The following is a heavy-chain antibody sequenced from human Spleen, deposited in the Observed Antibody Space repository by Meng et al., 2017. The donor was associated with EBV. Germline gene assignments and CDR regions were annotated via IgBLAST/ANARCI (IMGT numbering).Heavy chain of an antibody. Sequence: QLWRKQCGARLLTPADPLSLTCGGHGESLSGDHWSWIRQPPGKGLEWRGEINHSGSTNYNPSLKSRVTISVDTSKNQFSLKLSSVTAADTAVYYCARGETKDDYGDVNWFDPWGQGTLVTVS. V-gene: IGHV4-34*01. D-gene: IGHD4-17*01. J-gene: IGHJ5*02. CDR1: GESLSGDH. CDR3: ARGETKDDYGDVNWFDP. CDR2: INHSGST.